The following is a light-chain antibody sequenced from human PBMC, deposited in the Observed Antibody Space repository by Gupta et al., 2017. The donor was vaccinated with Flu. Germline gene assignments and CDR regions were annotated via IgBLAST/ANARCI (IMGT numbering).Light chain of an antibody. CDR3: QQYDNRLT. J-gene: IGKJ4*01. V-gene: IGKV1-33*01. CDR2: DAS. Sequence: DIQMTXSPSSLSASVGDRVTITCQASQDISNYLNWYQQKPGKAPKLLIYDASNLETGVPSRFSGSGSGTDFTFTISSLQPEDIATYYCQQYDNRLTFGGGTKVEIK. CDR1: QDISNY.